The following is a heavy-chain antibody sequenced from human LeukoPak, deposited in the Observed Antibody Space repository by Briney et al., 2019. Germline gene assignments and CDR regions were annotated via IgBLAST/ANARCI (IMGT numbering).Heavy chain of an antibody. CDR2: INHSGST. CDR1: GGSFSGYY. J-gene: IGHJ3*02. V-gene: IGHV4-34*01. CDR3: ARGGIVVVTAIKHAFDI. D-gene: IGHD2-21*02. Sequence: SETLSLTCAVYGGSFSGYYWSWIRQPPGKGLEWIGEINHSGSTNYNPSLKSRVTISVDTSKNQFSLKLSSVTAADTAVYYCARGGIVVVTAIKHAFDIWGQGTMVTVSS.